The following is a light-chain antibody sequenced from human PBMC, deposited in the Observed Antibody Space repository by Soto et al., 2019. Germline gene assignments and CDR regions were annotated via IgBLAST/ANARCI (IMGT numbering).Light chain of an antibody. Sequence: DVQMTQSPSSRSASVGDRVIITCRASQDINSYLAWYQQKPGNAPKSLIYAASSLQTGVTSRFSGSESGTYFTLTISNLQPEDSATYYCQQYYIYPLTFGGGTKVEIK. CDR2: AAS. CDR1: QDINSY. J-gene: IGKJ4*01. V-gene: IGKV1D-16*01. CDR3: QQYYIYPLT.